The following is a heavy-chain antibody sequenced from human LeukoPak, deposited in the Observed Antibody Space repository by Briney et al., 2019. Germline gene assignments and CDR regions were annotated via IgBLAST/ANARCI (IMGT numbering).Heavy chain of an antibody. CDR3: TREQDREASATVVGDY. CDR2: ISTGTYIA. J-gene: IGHJ4*02. V-gene: IGHV3-48*03. D-gene: IGHD4-23*01. Sequence: GGSLRLSCVASGFTFSRFEMNWVGQARGKGVEWISHISTGTYIAYTESVTGGFTISRNNAKNTRFRLLNSLRAEDTAVYYCTREQDREASATVVGDYWGQGTLVTVSS. CDR1: GFTFSRFE.